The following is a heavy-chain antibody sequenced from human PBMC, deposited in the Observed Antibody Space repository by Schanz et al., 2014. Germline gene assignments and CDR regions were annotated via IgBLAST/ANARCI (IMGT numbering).Heavy chain of an antibody. J-gene: IGHJ4*02. Sequence: QVQLQQWGAGLLKPSETLSLSCAVYSGSFSGYYWSWIRQPPGKGLEWIGEINHSGSTNYNPSLKSRATIPVDPSKTQFSLKLSSVTAADTAVYYCARGPDSTSADVTRGRRRYYFDYWGQGTLVTVSS. V-gene: IGHV4-34*01. D-gene: IGHD6-13*01. CDR1: SGSFSGYY. CDR3: ARGPDSTSADVTRGRRRYYFDY. CDR2: INHSGST.